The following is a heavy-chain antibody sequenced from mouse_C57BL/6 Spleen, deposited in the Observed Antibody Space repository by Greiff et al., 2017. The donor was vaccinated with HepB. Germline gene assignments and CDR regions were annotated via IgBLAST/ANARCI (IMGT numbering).Heavy chain of an antibody. J-gene: IGHJ3*01. V-gene: IGHV2-2*01. CDR1: GFSLTSYG. D-gene: IGHD4-1*01. Sequence: VKLQESGPGLVQPSQSLSITCTVSGFSLTSYGVHWVRQSPGKGLEWLGVIWSGGSTDYNAAFISRLSISKDNSKSQVFFKMNSLQADDTAIYYCARKGENWDEGIWFAYWGQGTLVTVSA. CDR2: IWSGGST. CDR3: ARKGENWDEGIWFAY.